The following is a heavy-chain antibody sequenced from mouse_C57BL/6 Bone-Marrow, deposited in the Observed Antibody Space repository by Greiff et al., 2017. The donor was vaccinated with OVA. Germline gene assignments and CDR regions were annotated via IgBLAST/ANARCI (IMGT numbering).Heavy chain of an antibody. D-gene: IGHD2-10*01. J-gene: IGHJ4*01. CDR3: TTAYYDAMDY. Sequence: EVKLQQSGAELVRPGASVKLSCTASGFNIKDYYMHWVKQRPEQGLEWIGRIDPEDGDTEYAPKFQGKATLTADTSSNTAYLQLSSLTSEDTAVDYCTTAYYDAMDYWGQGTSVTVSS. CDR1: GFNIKDYY. V-gene: IGHV14-1*01. CDR2: IDPEDGDT.